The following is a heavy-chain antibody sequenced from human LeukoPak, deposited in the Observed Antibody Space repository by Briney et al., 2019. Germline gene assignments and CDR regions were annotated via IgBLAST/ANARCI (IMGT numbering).Heavy chain of an antibody. CDR3: ARVFGYYYYYMDV. CDR1: GGSFXXHS. CDR2: INHSGST. D-gene: IGHD1-14*01. J-gene: IGHJ6*03. V-gene: IGHV4-34*01. Sequence: GGSFXXHSWSWIRQPPGKGLEWIGEINHSGSTNYNPSLESRVTMSLDTSKNQFSLRLTSVTAADTAVYYCARVFGYYYYYMDVWGKGTTVTVSS.